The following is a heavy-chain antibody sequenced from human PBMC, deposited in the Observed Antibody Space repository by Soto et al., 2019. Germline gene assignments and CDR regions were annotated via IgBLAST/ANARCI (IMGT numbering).Heavy chain of an antibody. CDR3: ERLTPDSSGNSKDY. D-gene: IGHD2-21*02. CDR2: IYPGDSDT. V-gene: IGHV5-51*01. J-gene: IGHJ4*02. CDR1: GYSFTSYW. Sequence: GESLKISCKGYGYSFTSYWIGWVRQMPGKGLEWMGIIYPGDSDTRYSPSFQGQVTISADKSISTAYLQWSSLKASDTAMYYCERLTPDSSGNSKDYSGKGTRVTVSS.